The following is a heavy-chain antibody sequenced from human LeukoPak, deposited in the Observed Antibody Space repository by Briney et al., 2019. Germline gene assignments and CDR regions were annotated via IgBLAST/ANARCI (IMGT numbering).Heavy chain of an antibody. CDR2: ISYDGNNK. V-gene: IGHV3-30*18. Sequence: GGSLRLSCAASGFTFRNYGIHWVRQAPGKGLEWVAVISYDGNNKYYADSVKGRFTISRDNSKNTLFLQMNSLRAEDTAVYYCAKGVDYCSGGSCPADYWGPGTLVTVSS. D-gene: IGHD2-15*01. CDR3: AKGVDYCSGGSCPADY. J-gene: IGHJ4*02. CDR1: GFTFRNYG.